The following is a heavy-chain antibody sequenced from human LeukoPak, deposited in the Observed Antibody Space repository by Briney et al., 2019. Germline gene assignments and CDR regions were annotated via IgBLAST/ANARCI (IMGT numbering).Heavy chain of an antibody. V-gene: IGHV4-4*09. CDR1: GDSKNSYY. CDR3: ARKAPKKGWFDP. CDR2: THPSGNT. Sequence: SETLSLTCTVSGDSKNSYYWSWIRQPPGKGLEWIGYTHPSGNTNYSPSLKSRVTISIDTSRNQFSLKLSSVTAADTAVYYCARKAPKKGWFDPWGQGTLVTVSS. J-gene: IGHJ5*02.